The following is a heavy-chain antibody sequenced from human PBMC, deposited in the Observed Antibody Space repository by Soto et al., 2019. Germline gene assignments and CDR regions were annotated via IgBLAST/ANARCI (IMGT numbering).Heavy chain of an antibody. Sequence: GGSLRLSCAASGFTFSGSAMHWVRQASGKGLEWVGRIRSKANSYATAYAASVKGRFTISRDDSKNTAYLQMNSLKTEDTAVYYCTRPTTVTTYAPSYYCGMDVWGQGPTVTVSS. V-gene: IGHV3-73*01. D-gene: IGHD4-17*01. CDR2: IRSKANSYAT. J-gene: IGHJ6*02. CDR1: GFTFSGSA. CDR3: TRPTTVTTYAPSYYCGMDV.